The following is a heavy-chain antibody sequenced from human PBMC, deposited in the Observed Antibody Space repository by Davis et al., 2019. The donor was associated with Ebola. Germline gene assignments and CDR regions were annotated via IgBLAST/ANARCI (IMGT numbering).Heavy chain of an antibody. Sequence: MPSETLSLTCTVSGGSISSYYWSWIRQPPGKGLEWIGYIYYSGSTNYNPSLKSRVTISIDTSKNQFSLKLSSVTAADTAVYYCASAEAPLWFGELLVPYYYGMDVWGQGTTVTVSS. J-gene: IGHJ6*02. CDR1: GGSISSYY. CDR2: IYYSGST. CDR3: ASAEAPLWFGELLVPYYYGMDV. D-gene: IGHD3-10*01. V-gene: IGHV4-59*12.